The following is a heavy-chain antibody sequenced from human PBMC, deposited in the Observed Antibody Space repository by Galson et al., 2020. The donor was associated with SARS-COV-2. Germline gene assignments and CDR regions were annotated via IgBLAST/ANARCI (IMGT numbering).Heavy chain of an antibody. V-gene: IGHV3-30*04. J-gene: IGHJ4*02. CDR1: GFTFSSYA. D-gene: IGHD3-3*01. Sequence: SCAASGFTFSSYAMHWVRQAPGKGLEWVAVISYDGSNKYYADSVKGRFTISRDNSKNTLYLQMNSLRAEDTAVYYCARVPITIFGVVRFDYWGQGTLVTVSS. CDR3: ARVPITIFGVVRFDY. CDR2: ISYDGSNK.